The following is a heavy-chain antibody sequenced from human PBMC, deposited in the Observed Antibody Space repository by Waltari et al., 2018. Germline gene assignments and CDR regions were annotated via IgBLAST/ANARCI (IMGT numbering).Heavy chain of an antibody. J-gene: IGHJ5*02. CDR3: AREIDRGPGRWFDP. CDR2: VYTSGST. D-gene: IGHD1-26*01. Sequence: QVQLQESGPGLVRPAETLSLTCTVPGGSISGYYWTWIRQPAGKGLEWIGRVYTSGSTNYNPSLKSRVTMSVDTSKNQFSLKLSSVTAADTAVYFCAREIDRGPGRWFDPWGQGTLVTVSS. CDR1: GGSISGYY. V-gene: IGHV4-4*07.